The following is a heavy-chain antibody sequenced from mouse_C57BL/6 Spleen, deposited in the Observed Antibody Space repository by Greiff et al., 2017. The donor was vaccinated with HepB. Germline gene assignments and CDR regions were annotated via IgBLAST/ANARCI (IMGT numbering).Heavy chain of an antibody. CDR3: ARDRDVGCAMDY. CDR2: IDPSDSET. V-gene: IGHV1-52*01. Sequence: QVQLQQPGAELVRPGSSVKLSCKASGYTFTSYWMHWVKQRPIQGLEWIGNIDPSDSETHYNQKFKDKATLTVDKSSSTAYMELSSLTSEDSAVYYCARDRDVGCAMDYWGQGTSVTVSS. D-gene: IGHD3-3*01. CDR1: GYTFTSYW. J-gene: IGHJ4*01.